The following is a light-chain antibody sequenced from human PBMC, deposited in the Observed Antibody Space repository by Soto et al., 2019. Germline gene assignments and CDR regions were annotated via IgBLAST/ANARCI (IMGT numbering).Light chain of an antibody. V-gene: IGLV2-23*02. Sequence: QSALTQPASVSGSPGQSITISCTGTSSDVGNYNLVSWYQHHPGKAPKLMLYEVNKRPSGVSNRFSGSKSGNTASLTISGLQAEDEADYYCCSYAGSNYVFGTGTKVTVL. J-gene: IGLJ1*01. CDR3: CSYAGSNYV. CDR2: EVN. CDR1: SSDVGNYNL.